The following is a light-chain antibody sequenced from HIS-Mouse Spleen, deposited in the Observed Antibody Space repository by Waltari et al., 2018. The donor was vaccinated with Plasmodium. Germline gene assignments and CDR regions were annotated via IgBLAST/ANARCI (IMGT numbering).Light chain of an antibody. Sequence: QSVLTQPPSASGTPGQRVTISCSGSSSNIGSNTVNWYQQLPGTAPKLLIYSNNQRPSGVPYRFSGCKSGNSASLAISGLQSEDEADYYCAAWDDSLNGWVFGGGTKLTVL. J-gene: IGLJ3*02. CDR3: AAWDDSLNGWV. CDR1: SSNIGSNT. CDR2: SNN. V-gene: IGLV1-44*01.